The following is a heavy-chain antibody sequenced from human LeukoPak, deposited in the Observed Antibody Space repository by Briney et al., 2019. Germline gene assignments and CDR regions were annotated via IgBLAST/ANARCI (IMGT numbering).Heavy chain of an antibody. Sequence: SETLSLTCTVSGASISSGDYLWSWIRQPPGMGLEWIGNIYYSGSTNYNASLKSRVTISVDTSKNQFSLKLSSVTAADTAVYYCARHGCSSTSCYTGRGWFDPWGQGTLVTVSS. CDR1: GASISSGDYL. CDR2: IYYSGST. V-gene: IGHV4-30-2*03. CDR3: ARHGCSSTSCYTGRGWFDP. D-gene: IGHD2-2*02. J-gene: IGHJ5*02.